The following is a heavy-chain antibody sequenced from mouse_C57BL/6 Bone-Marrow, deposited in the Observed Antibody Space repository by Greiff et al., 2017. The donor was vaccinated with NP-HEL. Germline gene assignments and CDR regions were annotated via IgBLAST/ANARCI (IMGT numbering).Heavy chain of an antibody. CDR1: GFNIKDYY. CDR3: ASKDYYGSSPYAMDY. J-gene: IGHJ4*01. V-gene: IGHV14-2*01. D-gene: IGHD1-1*01. CDR2: IDPEDGET. Sequence: EVKLQESGAELVKPGASVKLSCTASGFNIKDYYMHWVKQRTEQGLEWIGRIDPEDGETKYAPKFQGKATITADTSSNTAYLQLSSLTSEDTAVYYCASKDYYGSSPYAMDYWGQGTSVTVSS.